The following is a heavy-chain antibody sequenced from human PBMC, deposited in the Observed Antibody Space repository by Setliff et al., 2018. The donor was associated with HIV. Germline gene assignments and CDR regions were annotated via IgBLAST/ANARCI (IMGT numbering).Heavy chain of an antibody. CDR1: AGSISSTTYY. CDR2: IYYSGST. CDR3: ARLRVNSGSYGAYYFDY. J-gene: IGHJ4*02. Sequence: SSETLSLTCTVSAGSISSTTYYWGWLRQPPGKGLEWIGSIYYSGSTYYNPSLKSRVTISVDTSKNQFSLKLSSVTAADTAVYYCARLRVNSGSYGAYYFDYWGQGTLVTVSS. V-gene: IGHV4-39*01. D-gene: IGHD1-26*01.